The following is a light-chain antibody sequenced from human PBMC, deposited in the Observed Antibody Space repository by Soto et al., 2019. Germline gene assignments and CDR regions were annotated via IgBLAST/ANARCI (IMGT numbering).Light chain of an antibody. CDR2: DAS. Sequence: DIQMTQSPSTLSASVGDRVTITCRASQSISSWLAWYQQKPGKAPKLLIYDASSLESGVPSRFSGSGSGTEFTLTVSSLQPDDFATYYFQQYNSFWTFCQGTKVEIK. CDR3: QQYNSFWT. J-gene: IGKJ1*01. V-gene: IGKV1-5*01. CDR1: QSISSW.